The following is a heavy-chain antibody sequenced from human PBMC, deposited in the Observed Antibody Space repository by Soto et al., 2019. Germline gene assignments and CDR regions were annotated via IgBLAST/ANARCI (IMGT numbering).Heavy chain of an antibody. V-gene: IGHV3-30-3*01. CDR3: ARDRPLYYGSGSLEYYFDY. CDR2: ISYDGSNK. CDR1: GFTFSSYA. D-gene: IGHD3-10*01. J-gene: IGHJ4*02. Sequence: GGSLRLSCAASGFTFSSYAMHWVRQAPGKGLEWVAVISYDGSNKYYADSVKGRFTISRDNSKNTLYLQMNSLRAEDTAVYYCARDRPLYYGSGSLEYYFDYWGQGT.